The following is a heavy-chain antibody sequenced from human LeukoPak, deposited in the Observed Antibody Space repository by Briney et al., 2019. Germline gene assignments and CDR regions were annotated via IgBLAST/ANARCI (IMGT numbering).Heavy chain of an antibody. CDR3: ARAVIWLGESRFDP. CDR1: GYTFTYYA. D-gene: IGHD3-10*01. Sequence: GASVKVSCKASGYTFTYYALHWVRQAPGQRLEWMGWINAGNGTTKYSQKFQGRVTITRETSASTAYLELSSLTSEDTAVYYCARAVIWLGESRFDPWGQGTQVTVSS. J-gene: IGHJ5*02. CDR2: INAGNGTT. V-gene: IGHV1-3*01.